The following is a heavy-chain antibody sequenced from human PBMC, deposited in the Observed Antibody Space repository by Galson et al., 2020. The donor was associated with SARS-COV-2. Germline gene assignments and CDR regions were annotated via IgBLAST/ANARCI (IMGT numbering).Heavy chain of an antibody. CDR3: ATDHNYYYIGMDV. V-gene: IGHV1-58*01. CDR2: IVVGSGNT. J-gene: IGHJ6*02. Sequence: SVKVSCKASGFTFTNSAVEWVRQARGQRLEWIGWIVVGSGNTKYAQQFQERVTITRDTSTGTAYMELSSLRSEDTAVYYCATDHNYYYIGMDVWGQGTAVTVSS. CDR1: GFTFTNSA.